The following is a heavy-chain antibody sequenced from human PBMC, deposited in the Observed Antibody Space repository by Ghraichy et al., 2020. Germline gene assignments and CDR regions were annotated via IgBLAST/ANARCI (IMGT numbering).Heavy chain of an antibody. J-gene: IGHJ3*01. Sequence: LSLTCTVSGDSISGSSFFWGWIRQPPGKGLERIGTIHYTGTSYYNPSLKSRVTISVDTSQNQFSLKLTSVTAADTAVYYCARQGYWDAFDLWGQGTMVTVSS. CDR1: GDSISGSSFF. V-gene: IGHV4-39*01. CDR2: IHYTGTS. D-gene: IGHD2-15*01. CDR3: ARQGYWDAFDL.